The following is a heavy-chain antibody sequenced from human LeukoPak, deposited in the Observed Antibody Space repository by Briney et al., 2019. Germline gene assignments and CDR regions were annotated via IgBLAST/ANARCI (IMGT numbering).Heavy chain of an antibody. CDR1: GFTFSSYA. V-gene: IGHV3-23*01. J-gene: IGHJ4*02. D-gene: IGHD7-27*01. CDR2: IDGSGGST. Sequence: PGGSLRLSCAASGFTFSSYAMSWVRQAPGRGLEWVSTIDGSGGSTYYADSVKGRFTVSRDNSKSTLYLQMNSLRAEDTAVYYCAKRDPSGYFDYWGQGALVTVSS. CDR3: AKRDPSGYFDY.